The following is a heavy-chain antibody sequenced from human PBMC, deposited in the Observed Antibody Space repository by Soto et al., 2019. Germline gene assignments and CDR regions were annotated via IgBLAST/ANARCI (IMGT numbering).Heavy chain of an antibody. Sequence: PVGSLRLSCAASGFTFNNFAMHWVRQAPGKGLEWVAFISYGGTYKYYADSVRGRFTVYRDNSKSTLFLQMNSLKFEDTAVYVCANEVDVAFSSLQYGMDVWGQGTTVTVSS. CDR2: ISYGGTYK. CDR3: ANEVDVAFSSLQYGMDV. CDR1: GFTFNNFA. V-gene: IGHV3-30*14. D-gene: IGHD5-12*01. J-gene: IGHJ6*02.